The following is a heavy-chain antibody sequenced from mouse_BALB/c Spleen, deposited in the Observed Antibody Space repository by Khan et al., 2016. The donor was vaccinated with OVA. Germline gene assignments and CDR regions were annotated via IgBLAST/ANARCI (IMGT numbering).Heavy chain of an antibody. CDR3: ARSASYWFFDV. V-gene: IGHV9-3-1*01. D-gene: IGHD6-1*01. Sequence: QVQLKQSGPELKKPGETVKISCKASGYTFTNYGMNWVKQAPGKGLKWMGWINTYTGEPTYADDFKGRFAFSLETSANTAYLQINNLKNADTATYFCARSASYWFFDVWGAGTTVTVSS. CDR2: INTYTGEP. CDR1: GYTFTNYG. J-gene: IGHJ1*01.